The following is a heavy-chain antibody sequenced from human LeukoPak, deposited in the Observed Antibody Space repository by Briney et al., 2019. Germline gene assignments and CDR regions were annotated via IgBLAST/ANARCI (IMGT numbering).Heavy chain of an antibody. CDR2: ISWNSGSI. CDR3: ARDPPGY. J-gene: IGHJ4*02. Sequence: PGGSLRLSCAASGFTFDDYAMHWVRQAPGKGLEWVSGISWNSGSIGYADSVKGRFTISRDNSKNTLYLQMNSLRAEDTAVYYCARDPPGYWGQGTLVTVSS. CDR1: GFTFDDYA. V-gene: IGHV3-9*01.